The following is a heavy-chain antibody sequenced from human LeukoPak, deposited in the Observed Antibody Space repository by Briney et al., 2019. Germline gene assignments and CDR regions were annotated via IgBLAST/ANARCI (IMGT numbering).Heavy chain of an antibody. Sequence: SETLSLTCAVSGGSISSSNWWSWVRQPPGKGLEWIGEIYHSGSTNYNPSLKSRVTISVDTSKNQFSLKLSSVTAADTAVYYCATPYYYGSGSYYKGYYYYGMDVWGQGTTVTVSS. CDR2: IYHSGST. CDR3: ATPYYYGSGSYYKGYYYYGMDV. J-gene: IGHJ6*02. D-gene: IGHD3-10*01. V-gene: IGHV4-4*02. CDR1: GGSISSSNW.